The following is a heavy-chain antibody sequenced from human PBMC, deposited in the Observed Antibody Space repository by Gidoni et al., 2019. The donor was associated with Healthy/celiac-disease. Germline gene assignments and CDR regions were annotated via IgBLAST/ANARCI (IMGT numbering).Heavy chain of an antibody. CDR1: SYG. CDR3: AKNPWLQSPYYYYYGMDV. CDR2: ISYDGSNK. D-gene: IGHD5-12*01. Sequence: SYGMHWVRQAPGKGLEWVAVISYDGSNKYYADSVKGRFTISRDNSKNTLYLQMNSLRAEDTAVYYCAKNPWLQSPYYYYYGMDVWGQGTTVTVSS. J-gene: IGHJ6*02. V-gene: IGHV3-30*18.